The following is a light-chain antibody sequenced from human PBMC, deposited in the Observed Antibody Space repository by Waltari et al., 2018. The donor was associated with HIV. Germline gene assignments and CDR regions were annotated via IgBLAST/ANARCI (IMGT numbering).Light chain of an antibody. CDR3: LLDYGGTQLV. CDR1: PGAVTSGYY. J-gene: IGLJ2*01. CDR2: STS. Sequence: QTAVTQEPSLTVSPGGTVTHTCASRPGAVTSGYYPNSFQQKPGQAPRALISSTSNKHSWTPARFSGSLLGGKAALTLSGVQPEDEAEYYCLLDYGGTQLVFGGGTKLTVL. V-gene: IGLV7-43*01.